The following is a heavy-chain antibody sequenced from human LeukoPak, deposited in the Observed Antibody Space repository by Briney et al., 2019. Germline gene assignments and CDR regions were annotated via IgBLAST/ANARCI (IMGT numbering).Heavy chain of an antibody. Sequence: GGSLRLSCAASGFTFSTYPMHWFRQAPGKGLEWVALVSVDGKNEYYADSVKGRFTVSRDNSRNTVYLQMNSLRAEDTAIYSCARDKWQILGGDYWGQGTLVTVSS. D-gene: IGHD3-3*01. J-gene: IGHJ4*02. CDR3: ARDKWQILGGDY. CDR2: VSVDGKNE. V-gene: IGHV3-30*04. CDR1: GFTFSTYP.